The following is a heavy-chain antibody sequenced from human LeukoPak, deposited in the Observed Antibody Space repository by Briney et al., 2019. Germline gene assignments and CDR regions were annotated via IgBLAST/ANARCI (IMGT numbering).Heavy chain of an antibody. CDR2: ISAYNGNT. J-gene: IGHJ3*02. CDR3: ARGLQENLAWLTAFSAFDI. V-gene: IGHV1-18*01. D-gene: IGHD6-19*01. Sequence: ASVKVSCKTSGYTFTSYGINWVRQAPGQGLEWMGWISAYNGNTNYAQKVQGRVTMTTDTSTSTAYMELRSLRSDDTAVYYCARGLQENLAWLTAFSAFDIWGQGTMVTVSS. CDR1: GYTFTSYG.